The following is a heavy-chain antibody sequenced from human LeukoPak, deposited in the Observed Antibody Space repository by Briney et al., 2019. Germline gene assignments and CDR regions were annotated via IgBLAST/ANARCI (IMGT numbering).Heavy chain of an antibody. Sequence: ASVKVSCKASGYPFTSYGISWVRQAPGQGLEWMGWISAYNGNTNYAQKLQGRVTMTTDTSTSTAYMELRSLRSDDTAVYYCAREDYDFWSGYSIYFDYWGQGTLVTVSS. CDR1: GYPFTSYG. J-gene: IGHJ4*02. CDR3: AREDYDFWSGYSIYFDY. D-gene: IGHD3-3*01. CDR2: ISAYNGNT. V-gene: IGHV1-18*01.